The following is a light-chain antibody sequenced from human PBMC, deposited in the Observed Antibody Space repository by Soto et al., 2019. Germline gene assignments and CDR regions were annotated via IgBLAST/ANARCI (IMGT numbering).Light chain of an antibody. J-gene: IGLJ1*01. CDR3: SSYTSASTLLYL. CDR2: GVT. Sequence: QSALTQPPSVSGSPGQSIPISCTGTSSDVGGYNYVSWYQQHPGIAPKLLIYGVTNRPSGVSTRFSGSKSGNTASLTISGLQAEDEADYHCSSYTSASTLLYLFGTGTKLTVL. CDR1: SSDVGGYNY. V-gene: IGLV2-14*01.